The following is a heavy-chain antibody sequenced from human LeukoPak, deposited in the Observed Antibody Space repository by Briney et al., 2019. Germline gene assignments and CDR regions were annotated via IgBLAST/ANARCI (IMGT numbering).Heavy chain of an antibody. J-gene: IGHJ4*02. V-gene: IGHV5-51*01. CDR3: ARQGSDFWSGYYKERPFDY. D-gene: IGHD3-3*01. CDR2: IYPGDSDT. Sequence: GESLKISCKGSGYSFTSYWIGWVRQMPGKGLEWMGIIYPGDSDTRYSPSFQGQVTISADKSISTACLQWSSLKASDTAMYYCARQGSDFWSGYYKERPFDYWGQGTLVTVSS. CDR1: GYSFTSYW.